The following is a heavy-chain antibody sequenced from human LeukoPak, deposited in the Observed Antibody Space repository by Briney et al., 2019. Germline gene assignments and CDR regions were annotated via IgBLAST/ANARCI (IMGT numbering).Heavy chain of an antibody. V-gene: IGHV4-39*01. J-gene: IGHJ4*02. CDR2: IYYSGST. Sequence: PSQTLSLTCTVSGGSISSSSYYWGWIRQPPGKGLEWFGSIYYSGSTYYNPSLKSRVTISVDTSKNQFSLKLRSVTAADTAVYYCATISGRDGYNYFDYWGQGTLVTVSS. D-gene: IGHD5-24*01. CDR1: GGSISSSSYY. CDR3: ATISGRDGYNYFDY.